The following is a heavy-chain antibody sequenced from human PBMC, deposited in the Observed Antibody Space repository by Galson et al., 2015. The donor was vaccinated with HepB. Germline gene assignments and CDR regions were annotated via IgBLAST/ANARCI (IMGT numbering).Heavy chain of an antibody. Sequence: SLRLSCAASGFTFSSYAMHWVRQAPGKGLEYVSAVSSNGGSTYYADSVKGRFTISRDNSKNTLYLQMSSLRAEDTAVYYCVKDLGYDYVWGSYRLIPVAGFDYWGQGTLVTVSS. CDR3: VKDLGYDYVWGSYRLIPVAGFDY. V-gene: IGHV3-64D*06. J-gene: IGHJ4*02. D-gene: IGHD3-16*02. CDR2: VSSNGGST. CDR1: GFTFSSYA.